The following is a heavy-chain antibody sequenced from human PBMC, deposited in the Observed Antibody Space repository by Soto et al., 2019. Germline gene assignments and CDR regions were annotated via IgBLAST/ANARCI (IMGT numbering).Heavy chain of an antibody. Sequence: QGQLVQSGAEVKKPGSSVKVACKVSGDTFSNYAINWVRQAPGQGLEWMGAIGPIFTLTNYAQKLQGRVTITADESTITAYMELRSLRSDDTATYYCAREASAAVTFRADASDIWGQGPMVTVSS. V-gene: IGHV1-69*12. CDR3: AREASAAVTFRADASDI. J-gene: IGHJ3*02. D-gene: IGHD6-13*01. CDR2: IGPIFTLT. CDR1: GDTFSNYA.